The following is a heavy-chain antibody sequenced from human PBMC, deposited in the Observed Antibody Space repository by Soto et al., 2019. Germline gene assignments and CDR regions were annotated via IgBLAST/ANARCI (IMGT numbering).Heavy chain of an antibody. J-gene: IGHJ6*02. Sequence: ASVKFSCKASGYTFTSYYMHWVRQAPGQGLEWMGWISAYNGNTNYAQKLQGRVTMTTDTSTSTAYMELRSLRSDDTAVYYCARGGYSYGREYYYYYGMDVWGQGTTVTVSS. CDR3: ARGGYSYGREYYYYYGMDV. V-gene: IGHV1-18*04. D-gene: IGHD5-18*01. CDR2: ISAYNGNT. CDR1: GYTFTSYY.